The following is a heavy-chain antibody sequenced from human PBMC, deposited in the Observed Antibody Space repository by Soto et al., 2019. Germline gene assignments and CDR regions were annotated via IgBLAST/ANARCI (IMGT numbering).Heavy chain of an antibody. D-gene: IGHD6-19*01. J-gene: IGHJ4*02. V-gene: IGHV4-30-2*01. Sequence: QLQLQESGSGLVKPSQTLSLTCAVSGGSISSGGYSWSWIRQPPGKGLEWIGYISHSGSTYFNPSLKSRVSISVDRFKNQFSLMLSSVPAADTGVYYWARGGLLPAYWGQGTLGTFSA. CDR3: ARGGLLPAY. CDR1: GGSISSGGYS. CDR2: ISHSGST.